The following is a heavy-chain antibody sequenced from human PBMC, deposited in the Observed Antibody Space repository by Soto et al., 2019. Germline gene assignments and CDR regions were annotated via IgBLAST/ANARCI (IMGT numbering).Heavy chain of an antibody. D-gene: IGHD4-17*01. CDR3: AKDGRFYGGNSGDGWFDP. Sequence: GGSLRLSCAASGFTFSSYGMHWVRQAPGKGLEWVAVISYDGSNKYYADSVKGRFTISRDNSKNTLYLQMNSLRAADTAVYYCAKDGRFYGGNSGDGWFDPWGQGTLVTVSS. V-gene: IGHV3-30*18. CDR2: ISYDGSNK. J-gene: IGHJ5*02. CDR1: GFTFSSYG.